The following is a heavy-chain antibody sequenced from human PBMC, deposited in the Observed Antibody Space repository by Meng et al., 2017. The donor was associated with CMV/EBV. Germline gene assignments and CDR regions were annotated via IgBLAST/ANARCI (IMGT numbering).Heavy chain of an antibody. CDR2: INPNSGGT. Sequence: ASVKVSCKASGYTFIDYGISWVRQAPGQGLEWMGWINPNSGGTNYAQKFQGRVTMTRDTSISTAYMELSRLRSDDTAVYYCARESTYCSSTSCYYYYGMDVWGQGTTVTVSS. V-gene: IGHV1-2*02. CDR3: ARESTYCSSTSCYYYYGMDV. CDR1: GYTFIDYG. J-gene: IGHJ6*02. D-gene: IGHD2-2*01.